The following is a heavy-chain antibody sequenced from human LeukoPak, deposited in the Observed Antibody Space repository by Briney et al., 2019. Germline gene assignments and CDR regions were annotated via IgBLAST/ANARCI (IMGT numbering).Heavy chain of an antibody. CDR3: ASGTGYYDSSGYSFAGLDY. CDR2: ISSSGSTI. CDR1: GFTFSDYY. V-gene: IGHV3-11*04. D-gene: IGHD3-22*01. J-gene: IGHJ4*02. Sequence: GGSLRLSCAASGFTFSDYYMSWIRQAPGKGLEWVSYISSSGSTIYYADSVKGRFTISRDNAKNSLYLQMNSLRAEDTAVYYCASGTGYYDSSGYSFAGLDYWGQGTLVTVSS.